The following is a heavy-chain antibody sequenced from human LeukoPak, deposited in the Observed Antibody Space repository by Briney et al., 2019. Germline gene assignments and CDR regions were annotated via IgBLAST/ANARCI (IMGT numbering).Heavy chain of an antibody. CDR1: GYRFTSYW. V-gene: IGHV5-51*01. Sequence: GESLKISCKGSGYRFTSYWIGWVRQMPGKGLEWMGLIYPDDSDTRCSPSFQAQVTISADKSISTAYLQWSSLKAADTAMYYCAIGGDSTTSCYRCFDYWGQGTLVTVSS. D-gene: IGHD2-2*02. J-gene: IGHJ4*02. CDR2: IYPDDSDT. CDR3: AIGGDSTTSCYRCFDY.